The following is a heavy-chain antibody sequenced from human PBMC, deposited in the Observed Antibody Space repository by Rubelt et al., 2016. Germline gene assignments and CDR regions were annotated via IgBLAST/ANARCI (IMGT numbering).Heavy chain of an antibody. CDR1: GGSFSGYY. CDR2: INHSGST. Sequence: QVQLQQWGAGLLKPSETLSLTCAVYGGSFSGYYWSWIRQPPGKGLEWIGEINHSGSTNYNPSPKSRVTISVDTSKNQFSLKRSAVTAADTALYYCARGRTETSPSRAFDIWGQGTMVTVSS. D-gene: IGHD3/OR15-3a*01. CDR3: ARGRTETSPSRAFDI. V-gene: IGHV4-34*01. J-gene: IGHJ3*02.